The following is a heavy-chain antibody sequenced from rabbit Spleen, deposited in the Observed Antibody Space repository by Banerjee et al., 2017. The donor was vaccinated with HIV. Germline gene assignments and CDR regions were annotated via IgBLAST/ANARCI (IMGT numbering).Heavy chain of an antibody. CDR3: ARDLLGVIGWNFYL. Sequence: QSLEESGGDLVKPGASLTLTCTASGVSFSISSYMCWVRQAPGKGLEWIACIDSGSSGFTYFATWAKGRFTCSKTSSTTVTLQMTSLTVADTATYFCARDLLGVIGWNFYLWGPGTLVTVS. CDR1: GVSFSISSY. D-gene: IGHD1-1*01. CDR2: IDSGSSGFT. V-gene: IGHV1S40*01. J-gene: IGHJ4*01.